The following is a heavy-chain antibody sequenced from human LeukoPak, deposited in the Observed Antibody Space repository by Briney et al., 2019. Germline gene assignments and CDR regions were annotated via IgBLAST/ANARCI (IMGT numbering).Heavy chain of an antibody. J-gene: IGHJ4*02. CDR2: MNPNSGNT. Sequence: ASVKVSCKASGGTFSSYTISWVRQATGQGLEWMGWMNPNSGNTGYAQKFQGRVTMTRNTSIGTAYMELSSLRSEDTAVYYCARGSIAVAGTDYWGQGTLVTVSS. V-gene: IGHV1-8*02. D-gene: IGHD6-19*01. CDR1: GGTFSSYT. CDR3: ARGSIAVAGTDY.